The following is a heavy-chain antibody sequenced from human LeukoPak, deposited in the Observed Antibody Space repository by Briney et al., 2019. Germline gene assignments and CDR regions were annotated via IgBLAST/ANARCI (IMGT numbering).Heavy chain of an antibody. Sequence: GGSLRLSCAASGFTFSSYAMHWVRQAPGKGLEWVAVISYDGSNKYYADSVKGRFTISRDNSKNTLYLQMNSLRAEDTAVYYCARGTGYYDSSGYYIFGYFDYWGQGTLVTVSS. CDR2: ISYDGSNK. V-gene: IGHV3-30*04. D-gene: IGHD3-22*01. CDR1: GFTFSSYA. J-gene: IGHJ4*02. CDR3: ARGTGYYDSSGYYIFGYFDY.